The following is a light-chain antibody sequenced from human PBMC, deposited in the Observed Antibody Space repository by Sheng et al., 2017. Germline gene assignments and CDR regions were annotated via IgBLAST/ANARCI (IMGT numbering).Light chain of an antibody. Sequence: QSALTQPPSASGSPGQSVTISCTGTSSDVGGYNFVSWYQQHPGKAPKLIIYEVIKRPSGVPDRFSGSKSGNTASLTVSGLQAEDEADYYCSSYAGNTNFXFGSGT. CDR3: SSYAGNTNFX. CDR1: SSDVGGYNF. V-gene: IGLV2-8*01. J-gene: IGLJ1*01. CDR2: EVI.